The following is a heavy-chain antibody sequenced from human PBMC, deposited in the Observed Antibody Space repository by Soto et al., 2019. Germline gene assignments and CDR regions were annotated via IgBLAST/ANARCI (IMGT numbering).Heavy chain of an antibody. CDR3: ARKGVFYDILTGYSPYHFDY. Sequence: PSETLSLTCTVSGGSISSSSYYWGWIRQPPGKGLEWIGSIYYSGSTYYNPSLKSRVTISVDTSKNQFSLKLSSMTAADTAVYYCARKGVFYDILTGYSPYHFDYWGQGTLVTVSS. J-gene: IGHJ4*02. CDR2: IYYSGST. V-gene: IGHV4-39*01. D-gene: IGHD3-9*01. CDR1: GGSISSSSYY.